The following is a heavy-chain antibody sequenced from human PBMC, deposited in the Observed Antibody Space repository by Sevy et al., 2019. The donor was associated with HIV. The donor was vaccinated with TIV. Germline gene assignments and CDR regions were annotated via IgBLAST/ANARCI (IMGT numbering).Heavy chain of an antibody. Sequence: GGSLRLSCVASGFTFSTHGMHWVRQAPGKGLEWVAVISYHGRNKFYGSTVEGRFTISRDNSKKTLYLQMNSLTTEDTAVYYCARDFTGYNGMDVWGQRTMVTDSS. V-gene: IGHV3-30*03. J-gene: IGHJ6*02. CDR3: ARDFTGYNGMDV. CDR1: GFTFSTHG. CDR2: ISYHGRNK. D-gene: IGHD3-9*01.